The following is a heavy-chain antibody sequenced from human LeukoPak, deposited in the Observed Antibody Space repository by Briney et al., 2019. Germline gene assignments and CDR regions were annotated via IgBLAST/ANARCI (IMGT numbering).Heavy chain of an antibody. J-gene: IGHJ4*02. D-gene: IGHD1-26*01. V-gene: IGHV3-21*01. CDR2: ISRNSRHV. CDR3: VRDFMAMGGTTACPHY. Sequence: PGGSLRLSCAASGFTFSDYSMNWVRQAPGKGLEWVSSISRNSRHVYYGGSVWGRFTISRDDARNSLFLEMNSLRAEDMAVYYCVRDFMAMGGTTACPHYWGQGTLVTVSS. CDR1: GFTFSDYS.